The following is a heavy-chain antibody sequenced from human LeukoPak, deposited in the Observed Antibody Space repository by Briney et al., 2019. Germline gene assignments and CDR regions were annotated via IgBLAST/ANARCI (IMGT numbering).Heavy chain of an antibody. Sequence: SETLFLTCTVSGDSMSSNYWSWIRQPPGKGLEWVAYIFHSGSTSYNPSLKSRVAISMNTSRNQFSLKLTSVTAADTAVYYCARGPGGGSYSDAFDIWGQGSMVTDSS. CDR3: ARGPGGGSYSDAFDI. CDR2: IFHSGST. D-gene: IGHD1-26*01. J-gene: IGHJ3*02. CDR1: GDSMSSNY. V-gene: IGHV4-59*01.